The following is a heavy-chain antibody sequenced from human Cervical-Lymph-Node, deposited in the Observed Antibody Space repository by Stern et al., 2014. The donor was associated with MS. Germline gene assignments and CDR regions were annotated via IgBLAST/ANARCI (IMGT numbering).Heavy chain of an antibody. CDR2: INTDGSRT. J-gene: IGHJ4*02. V-gene: IGHV3-74*02. CDR3: ARAIVGGLDY. D-gene: IGHD2/OR15-2a*01. Sequence: EVQLVESGGGLVQPGGSLRLSCAASGFTFSGYWMHWVRQAPGKGLVCVSHINTDGSRTTYADSVKGRFTISRDNAKNTLYLQMSSLRAEDTAVYYCARAIVGGLDYWGQGTLVTVSS. CDR1: GFTFSGYW.